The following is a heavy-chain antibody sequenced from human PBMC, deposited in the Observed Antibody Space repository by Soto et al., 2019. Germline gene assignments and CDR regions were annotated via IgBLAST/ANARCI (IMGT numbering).Heavy chain of an antibody. V-gene: IGHV5-10-1*01. D-gene: IGHD3-16*01. CDR1: GYSFTKYW. CDR3: ARHYICRGGDCYYYGMDV. CDR2: IDPSDSYI. J-gene: IGHJ6*02. Sequence: GESLKISCKGSGYSFTKYWISWVSQMPGKGLEWMGRIDPSDSYINYSPSFQGHVTISADKSINTAYLQWSSLRASDTAIYYCARHYICRGGDCYYYGMDVWGQGTTVTVSS.